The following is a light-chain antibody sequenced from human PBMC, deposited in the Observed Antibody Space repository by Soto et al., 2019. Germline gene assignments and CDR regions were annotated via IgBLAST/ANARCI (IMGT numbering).Light chain of an antibody. CDR1: QSVSSN. V-gene: IGKV3-15*01. CDR2: DAS. Sequence: EVEMTQSPATLSVSSGERATLSCRASQSVSSNLAWYQQRPGQAPRLLINDASTRATGVPARFSGSGFGTEFTLTISSLQSEDFSVYYCHQYDIWPRTFGQGTKVEIK. J-gene: IGKJ1*01. CDR3: HQYDIWPRT.